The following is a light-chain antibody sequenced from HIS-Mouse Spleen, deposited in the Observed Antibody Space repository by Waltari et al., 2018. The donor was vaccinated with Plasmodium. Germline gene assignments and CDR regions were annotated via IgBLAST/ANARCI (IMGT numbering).Light chain of an antibody. V-gene: IGKV1-39*01. Sequence: DIQMTQSPSSLSASVGDSVPITCRASQSISSYLNWYQQKPGKAPKLLIYAASSLQSGVPSRFSGSGSGTDFTLTISSLQPEDFATYYCQQSYSTPYTFGQVTKLEIK. CDR2: AAS. J-gene: IGKJ2*01. CDR3: QQSYSTPYT. CDR1: QSISSY.